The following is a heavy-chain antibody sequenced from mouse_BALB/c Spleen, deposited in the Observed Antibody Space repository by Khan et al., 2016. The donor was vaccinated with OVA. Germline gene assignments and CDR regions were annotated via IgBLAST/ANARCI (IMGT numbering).Heavy chain of an antibody. CDR2: INTYTGEP. J-gene: IGHJ4*01. D-gene: IGHD2-10*01. Sequence: QIQLVQSGPELRKPGETVKISCKASGYTFTNFGMNWVKQAPGKGLKWMGWINTYTGEPTYADGFKGRFAFSLETSATTAYLQINNLKNEDTGTYFCSRPPYFSYVMVYWGQGTSVTVSS. V-gene: IGHV9-3-1*01. CDR3: SRPPYFSYVMVY. CDR1: GYTFTNFG.